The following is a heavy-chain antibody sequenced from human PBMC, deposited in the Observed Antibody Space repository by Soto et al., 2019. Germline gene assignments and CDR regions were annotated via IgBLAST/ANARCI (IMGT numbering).Heavy chain of an antibody. Sequence: GESLKISCKGSGYSFTSYWIGWVRQMPGKGLEWMGIIYPGDSDTRYSPSFQGQVTISADKSISTAYLQWSSLKASDTAMYYCARLDSSGSYYYYGMAVWGQGTTVTVSS. V-gene: IGHV5-51*01. CDR2: IYPGDSDT. D-gene: IGHD3-22*01. J-gene: IGHJ6*02. CDR1: GYSFTSYW. CDR3: ARLDSSGSYYYYGMAV.